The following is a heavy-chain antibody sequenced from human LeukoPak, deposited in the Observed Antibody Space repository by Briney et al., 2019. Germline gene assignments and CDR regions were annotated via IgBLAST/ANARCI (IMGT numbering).Heavy chain of an antibody. Sequence: GGSLRLSCAASGFTFSSYVMHWVRQAPGKGLEWVAFIRYDGSNEYYADSVKGRFTISRDNSKNTLYLQMNNLRTEDTAMYYCAKDPRDHSYGWSWRYFDYWGQGTLVTVSS. CDR1: GFTFSSYV. J-gene: IGHJ4*02. V-gene: IGHV3-30*02. CDR2: IRYDGSNE. D-gene: IGHD5-18*01. CDR3: AKDPRDHSYGWSWRYFDY.